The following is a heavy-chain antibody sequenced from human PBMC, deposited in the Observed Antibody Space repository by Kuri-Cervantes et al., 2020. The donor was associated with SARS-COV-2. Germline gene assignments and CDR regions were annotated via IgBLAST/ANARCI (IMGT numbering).Heavy chain of an antibody. V-gene: IGHV4-59*01. CDR3: AREAERADDCWSGYKNWFDP. J-gene: IGHJ5*02. Sequence: ESLKIPWTVSGGSISSYYWGWIRQPPGKGLEWIGYIYYSGSTNYNPSLKSRVTISVDTSKNQFSLKLSSVTAADTAVYYCAREAERADDCWSGYKNWFDPWGQGTLVTVSS. CDR1: GGSISSYY. D-gene: IGHD3-3*01. CDR2: IYYSGST.